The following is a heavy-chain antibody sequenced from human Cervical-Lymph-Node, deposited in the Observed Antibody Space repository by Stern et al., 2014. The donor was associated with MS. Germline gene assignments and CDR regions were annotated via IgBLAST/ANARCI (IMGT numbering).Heavy chain of an antibody. D-gene: IGHD3-10*01. CDR1: GHTFA. V-gene: IGHV1-3*04. Sequence: VQLVESGAEVKKPGASVKVSCKASGHTFAVHWVRQAPGQRLEGMVRIITGNGDTNYSQKFQGRVTITRDTFASTAYMELRSLRSEDTAVYYCTSLSGPLDSWGQGTLVTVSS. J-gene: IGHJ5*01. CDR2: IITGNGDT. CDR3: TSLSGPLDS.